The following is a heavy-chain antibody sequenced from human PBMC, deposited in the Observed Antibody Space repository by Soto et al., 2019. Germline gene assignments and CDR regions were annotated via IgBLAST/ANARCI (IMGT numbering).Heavy chain of an antibody. CDR2: IWYDGSNK. J-gene: IGHJ6*02. Sequence: SLRLSCAASGFTFSSYGMNWVRQAPGKGLEWVAVIWYDGSNKYYVDSVKVRFTISRDNSKNTLYLQMNSLRAEDTAVYYCARDNLRYYYYGMDVWGQGTTVTVSS. CDR3: ARDNLRYYYYGMDV. V-gene: IGHV3-33*01. CDR1: GFTFSSYG. D-gene: IGHD4-17*01.